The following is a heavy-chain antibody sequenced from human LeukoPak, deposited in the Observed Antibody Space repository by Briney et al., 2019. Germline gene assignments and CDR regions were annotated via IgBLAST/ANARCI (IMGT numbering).Heavy chain of an antibody. CDR2: INHSGST. D-gene: IGHD1-26*01. J-gene: IGHJ4*02. Sequence: SETLSLTCAVYGGSFSGYYWSWIRQPPGKGLEWIGEINHSGSTNYNPSLKSRVTISVDTSKNQFSLKLSSVSAEDTALYYCARERLGGSYYRPVEYWGQGTLVTVSS. CDR1: GGSFSGYY. CDR3: ARERLGGSYYRPVEY. V-gene: IGHV4-34*01.